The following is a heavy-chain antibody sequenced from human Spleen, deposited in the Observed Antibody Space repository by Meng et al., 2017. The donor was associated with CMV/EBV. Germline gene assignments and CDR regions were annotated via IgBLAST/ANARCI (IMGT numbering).Heavy chain of an antibody. Sequence: ASVKVSCKASGGTFSSYTINWVRQAPGQGLEWMGWISAYSGYTRYSPNLQGRVTMTTDTLTTTAYMELRSLRTDDTAVYFCARDYDFWKNYLDYWGQGTLVTVSS. CDR2: ISAYSGYT. D-gene: IGHD3-3*01. J-gene: IGHJ4*02. CDR3: ARDYDFWKNYLDY. CDR1: GGTFSSYT. V-gene: IGHV1-18*01.